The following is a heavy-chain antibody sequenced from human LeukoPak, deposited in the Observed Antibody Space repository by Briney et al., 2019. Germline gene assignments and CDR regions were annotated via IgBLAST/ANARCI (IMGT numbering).Heavy chain of an antibody. J-gene: IGHJ3*02. Sequence: GSVKVSCKASGYTFTGYYMHWVRQAPGQGLEWMGWISAYNVNANYAQKLQGRVTMTTDTSTSTAYMELRSLRSDDTAVYYCARDPTSIVPNAFDIWGQGTMVTVSS. D-gene: IGHD2-2*01. CDR2: ISAYNVNA. V-gene: IGHV1-18*04. CDR3: ARDPTSIVPNAFDI. CDR1: GYTFTGYY.